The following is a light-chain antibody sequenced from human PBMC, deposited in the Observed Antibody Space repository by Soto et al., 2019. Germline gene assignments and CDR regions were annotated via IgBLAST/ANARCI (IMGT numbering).Light chain of an antibody. CDR2: DVS. CDR1: TSDIGDSKY. CDR3: SSYTSSGTVL. V-gene: IGLV2-14*03. J-gene: IGLJ3*02. Sequence: QSALTQPASVSGSPGQSITISCTGTTSDIGDSKYVSWYQQHPGKAPKLMIYDVSNRPSGVSNRFSGSKSGNTASLTISGLQAEDEADNYCSSYTSSGTVLFCGATKLTVL.